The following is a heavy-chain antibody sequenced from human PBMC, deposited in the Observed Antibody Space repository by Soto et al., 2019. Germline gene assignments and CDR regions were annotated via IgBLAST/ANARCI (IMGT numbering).Heavy chain of an antibody. CDR2: IIPLYGTT. CDR3: ARDSYCRGGSCHDGRFHS. J-gene: IGHJ5*01. D-gene: IGHD2-15*01. Sequence: QVQMVQSGAEVKKPGSSVKVSCKASGDTFSTHAISWVRLAPGQGLTWMGGIIPLYGTTYYAQNFQGRVTITADKSTSTAYMDLISLRSEDTAFYYCARDSYCRGGSCHDGRFHSWGQGTLVTVSS. V-gene: IGHV1-69*06. CDR1: GDTFSTHA.